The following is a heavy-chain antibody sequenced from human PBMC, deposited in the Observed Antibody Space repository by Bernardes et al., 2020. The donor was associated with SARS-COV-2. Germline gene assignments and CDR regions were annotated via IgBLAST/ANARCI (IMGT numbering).Heavy chain of an antibody. CDR2: LSYGGNT. V-gene: IGHV4-39*01. Sequence: SETLSLTCSVSGDSINSASYRWGWIRQAPGKGLEWIGSLSYGGNTYYTPSLRSRVTMSADTSKNQFSLKLSSVTAADTAVYYCARQHLGGVTIFGVVTTDRYFDYWGQGTLVTVSS. CDR1: GDSINSASYR. J-gene: IGHJ4*02. D-gene: IGHD3-3*01. CDR3: ARQHLGGVTIFGVVTTDRYFDY.